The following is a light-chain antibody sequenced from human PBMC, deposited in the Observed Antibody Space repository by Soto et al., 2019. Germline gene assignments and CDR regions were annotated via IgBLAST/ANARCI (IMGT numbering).Light chain of an antibody. CDR3: QQYGSSPWT. Sequence: ETVLTQSPGTVSLSPGERATLSCRASQTIRSNYLAWYRQTPGQAPRFLIYGASNRATGIADRFSGSGSGTDFTLIISRLEPEDFALYYCQQYGSSPWTFGQGTKVEIK. CDR2: GAS. J-gene: IGKJ1*01. CDR1: QTIRSNY. V-gene: IGKV3-20*01.